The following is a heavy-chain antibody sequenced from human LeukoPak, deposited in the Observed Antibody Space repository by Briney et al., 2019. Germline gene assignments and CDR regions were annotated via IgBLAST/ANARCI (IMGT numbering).Heavy chain of an antibody. CDR2: IRYDGSNK. Sequence: GGSLRLSCAASGFTFSSYGMHWVRQAPGRGLEWVAFIRYDGSNKYYADSVKGRFTISRDNAKNSLYLQMNSLRAEDTAVYYCARGARDHNSFDYWGQGTLVTVSS. J-gene: IGHJ4*02. D-gene: IGHD6-6*01. V-gene: IGHV3-30*02. CDR3: ARGARDHNSFDY. CDR1: GFTFSSYG.